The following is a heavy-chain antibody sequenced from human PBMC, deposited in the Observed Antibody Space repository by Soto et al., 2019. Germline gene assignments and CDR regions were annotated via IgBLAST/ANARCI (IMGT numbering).Heavy chain of an antibody. D-gene: IGHD5-12*01. Sequence: VQVSRQASGGTFISYAISWVRPAPGQGREWMGGIIPIFGTANYAQKFQGRVTITADESTSTAYMELSSLRSEDTAVYYCAREIVATTSGDAFDIWGQGTMVTVSS. CDR2: IIPIFGTA. CDR1: GGTFISYA. J-gene: IGHJ3*02. CDR3: AREIVATTSGDAFDI. V-gene: IGHV1-69*13.